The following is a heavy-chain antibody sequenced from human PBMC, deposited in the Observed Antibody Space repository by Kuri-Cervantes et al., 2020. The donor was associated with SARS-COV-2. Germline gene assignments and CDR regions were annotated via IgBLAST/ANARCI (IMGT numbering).Heavy chain of an antibody. CDR1: GYTFTSYY. CDR2: INPSGGST. D-gene: IGHD3-22*01. V-gene: IGHV1-46*01. Sequence: ASVKVSCKASGYTFTSYYMHWVRQAPGQGLEWMGIINPSGGSTSYAQKLQGRVTMTRDTSTSTVYMELSSLRSEDTAVYYCARDPMWSRYYYDSSGSYYFDYWGQGTLVTVSS. CDR3: ARDPMWSRYYYDSSGSYYFDY. J-gene: IGHJ4*02.